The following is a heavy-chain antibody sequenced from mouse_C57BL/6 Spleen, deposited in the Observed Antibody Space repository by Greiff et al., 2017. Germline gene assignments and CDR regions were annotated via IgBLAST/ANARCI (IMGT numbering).Heavy chain of an antibody. CDR3: ARGGNYDGYYGWFAY. Sequence: QAQLQQSGAELMKPGASVKLSCKATGYTFTGYWIEWVKQRPGHGLEWIGEILPGSGSTNYNEKFKGKATFTADTSSNTAYMQLSSLTTEDSAIYYCARGGNYDGYYGWFAYWGQGTLVTVSA. CDR2: ILPGSGST. V-gene: IGHV1-9*01. CDR1: GYTFTGYW. J-gene: IGHJ3*01. D-gene: IGHD2-3*01.